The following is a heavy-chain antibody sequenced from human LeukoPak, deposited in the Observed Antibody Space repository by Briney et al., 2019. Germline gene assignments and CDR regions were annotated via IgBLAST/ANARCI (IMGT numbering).Heavy chain of an antibody. J-gene: IGHJ3*02. CDR1: GDSISSGNYY. D-gene: IGHD7-27*01. V-gene: IGHV4-61*02. Sequence: SQTLSLTCTVSGDSISSGNYYWTWIRQSAGQGLEWIGRIHTSGNINYNLSLKSQVTISIDTSKNQFSLNLNLVTAADTAGYYCARDRAGDSFDIWGQGTLVTVSS. CDR3: ARDRAGDSFDI. CDR2: IHTSGNI.